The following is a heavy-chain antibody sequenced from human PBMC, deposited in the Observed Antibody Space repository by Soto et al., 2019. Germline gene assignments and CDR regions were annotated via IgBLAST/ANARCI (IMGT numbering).Heavy chain of an antibody. CDR3: ARDLPPMDV. CDR1: GFTVSSYW. Sequence: GGSLRLSCAASGFTVSSYWMHWVRQAPGNGLVWLSRINSDGSSATYADSVKGRFTISRDNAKNSLYLQMNSLRDEDTAVYYCARDLPPMDVWGQGTTVTVSS. CDR2: INSDGSSA. V-gene: IGHV3-74*01. J-gene: IGHJ6*02.